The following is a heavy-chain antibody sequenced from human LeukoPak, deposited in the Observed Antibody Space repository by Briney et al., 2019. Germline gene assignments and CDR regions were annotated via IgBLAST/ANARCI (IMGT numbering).Heavy chain of an antibody. V-gene: IGHV5-51*01. CDR3: ARHGSVVGLSLRRYYYMDV. D-gene: IGHD5/OR15-5a*01. J-gene: IGHJ6*03. Sequence: GESLKISCKGSGYSFTNYWIGWVLQMPGKGLEWMVIIYPGDSDTRYSPSFQGQVTISVDKSIRTAFVQWSCLKASDTAMYYCARHGSVVGLSLRRYYYMDVWGKGTTVTVSS. CDR1: GYSFTNYW. CDR2: IYPGDSDT.